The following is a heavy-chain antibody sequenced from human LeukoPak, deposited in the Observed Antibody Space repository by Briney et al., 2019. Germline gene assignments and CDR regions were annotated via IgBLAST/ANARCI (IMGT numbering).Heavy chain of an antibody. CDR2: IYYSGST. V-gene: IGHV4-39*01. CDR3: AGRNDYSLAAFDI. J-gene: IGHJ3*02. CDR1: GGSISSSSYY. Sequence: SETLSLTCTVSGGSISSSSYYWGWIRQPPGKGLEWIGSIYYSGSTYYNPSLKSRVTISVDTSKNQFSLKLSSVTAADTAVYYCAGRNDYSLAAFDIWGQGTMVTVSS. D-gene: IGHD4-11*01.